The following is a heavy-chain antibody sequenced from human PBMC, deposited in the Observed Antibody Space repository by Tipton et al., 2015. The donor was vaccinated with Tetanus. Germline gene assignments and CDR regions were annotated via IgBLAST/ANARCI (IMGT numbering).Heavy chain of an antibody. CDR2: IYYSGST. J-gene: IGHJ6*02. V-gene: IGHV4-61*08. CDR3: ARDSDDSSGYYYYYYGMDV. D-gene: IGHD3-22*01. CDR1: GGSISSGGYY. Sequence: LRLSCTVSGGSISSGGYYWSWIRQPPGKGLEWIGYIYYSGSTNYNPSLKSRATKSVDTSKNQFSLKLSSVTAADTAVYYCARDSDDSSGYYYYYYGMDVWGQGTTVTVSS.